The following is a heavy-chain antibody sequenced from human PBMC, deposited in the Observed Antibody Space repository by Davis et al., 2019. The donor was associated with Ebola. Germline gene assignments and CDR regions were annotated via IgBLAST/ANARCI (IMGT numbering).Heavy chain of an antibody. CDR2: ISAHNGNT. Sequence: SVNVSCMASLYTLTSYVISWVRQAPRQGLEWLGWISAHNGNTNDAQKLQGRVTMTTDTSTSTAYMELRSLRSDDTAVYYCARWRKWELLSTDYWGQGTLVTVSS. J-gene: IGHJ4*02. V-gene: IGHV1-18*04. D-gene: IGHD1-26*01. CDR1: LYTLTSYV. CDR3: ARWRKWELLSTDY.